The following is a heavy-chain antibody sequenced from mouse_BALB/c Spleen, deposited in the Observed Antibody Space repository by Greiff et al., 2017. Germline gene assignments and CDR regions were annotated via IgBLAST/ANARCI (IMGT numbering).Heavy chain of an antibody. CDR3: ARHYPDY. Sequence: EVMLVESGGGLVQPGGSRKLSCAASGFTFSSFGMHWVRQAPEKGLEWVAYISSGSSTIYYADTVKGRFTISRDNPKNTLFLQMTSLRSEDTAMYYCARHYPDYWGQGTTLTVSS. CDR2: ISSGSSTI. CDR1: GFTFSSFG. V-gene: IGHV5-17*02. J-gene: IGHJ2*01.